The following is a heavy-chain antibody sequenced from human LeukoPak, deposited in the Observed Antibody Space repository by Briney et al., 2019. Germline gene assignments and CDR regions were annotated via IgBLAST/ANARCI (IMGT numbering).Heavy chain of an antibody. V-gene: IGHV3-30*01. J-gene: IGHJ6*03. CDR3: AKGGIPTGPYYYFYYMDV. CDR1: GFTFSRNV. Sequence: PGGSLRFSCVASGFTFSRNVLHWVRQAPGKGLEWVATISYDGNNKFHADSVKGRFTISRDNSRNTVYLQMDSLRPEDTAVYHCAKGGIPTGPYYYFYYMDVWGNGTTVTVSS. CDR2: ISYDGNNK. D-gene: IGHD3/OR15-3a*01.